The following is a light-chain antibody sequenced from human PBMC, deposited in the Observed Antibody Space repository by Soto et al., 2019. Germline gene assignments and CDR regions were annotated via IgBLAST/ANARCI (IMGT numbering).Light chain of an antibody. CDR2: DAS. CDR3: QQYNSWPPIT. V-gene: IGKV3-15*01. J-gene: IGKJ5*01. Sequence: EVVMSQSPATLSVSQGERATLSCGASESVSRNLAWYQQKPGQAPRLLIYDASTRATGIPDRFSGGGSGTEFTLTISSLQSEDFVVYYCQQYNSWPPITFGQGTRLEI. CDR1: ESVSRN.